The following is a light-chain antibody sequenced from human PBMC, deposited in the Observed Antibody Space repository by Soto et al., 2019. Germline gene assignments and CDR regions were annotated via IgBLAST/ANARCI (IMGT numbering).Light chain of an antibody. CDR3: QQRSNWLT. V-gene: IGKV3-11*01. CDR2: DAT. CDR1: QSVRSL. Sequence: EIVLTQSPATLSLSPGERATLSCRASQSVRSLLAWYQHKPGQPPRLLIYDATNRATGVPARFSGSGSGTDFTLTISSLVPEDFAVYFCQQRSNWLTFGGGTKVEIK. J-gene: IGKJ4*02.